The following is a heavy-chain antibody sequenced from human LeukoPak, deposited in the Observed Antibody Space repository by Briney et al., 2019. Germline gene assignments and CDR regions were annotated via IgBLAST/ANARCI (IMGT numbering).Heavy chain of an antibody. CDR2: INPNSGNT. CDR3: ARDPPYYYDSSGYYFDY. J-gene: IGHJ4*02. D-gene: IGHD3-22*01. CDR1: GYMFTGYY. V-gene: IGHV1-18*04. Sequence: GASVKVSCKASGYMFTGYYMHWVRQAPGQGLEWMGWINPNSGNTNYAQKLQGRVTMTTDTSTSTAYMELRSLRSDDTAVYYCARDPPYYYDSSGYYFDYWGQGTLVTVSS.